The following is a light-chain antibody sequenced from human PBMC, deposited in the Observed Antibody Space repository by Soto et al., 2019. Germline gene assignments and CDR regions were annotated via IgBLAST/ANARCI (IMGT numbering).Light chain of an antibody. V-gene: IGKV1-27*01. CDR2: AAS. J-gene: IGKJ3*01. CDR1: QGIAHY. CDR3: QKYDSDPT. Sequence: DVQMSQSPSSLSASVGDRVTITCRASQGIAHYLAWYQQRPGRVPKLLIYAASTLQSGVPSRFSGSGSGTDFTLTISSLQPEDVATYYCQKYDSDPTFAPGTKVEIK.